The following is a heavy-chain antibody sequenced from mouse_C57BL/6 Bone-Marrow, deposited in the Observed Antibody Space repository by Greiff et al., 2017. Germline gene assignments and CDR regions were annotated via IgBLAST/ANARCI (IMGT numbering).Heavy chain of an antibody. Sequence: EVQLQQSGGDLVKPGGSLKLSCAASGFTFSSYGMPWVRQTPDTRLEWVATISRGGSYTYYPDSVKGRFTFSRDNAKNTLYLQRRSLRSKDTDMYDLARHNTTGQFAYWGQGTLVTVSA. CDR3: ARHNTTGQFAY. V-gene: IGHV5-6*01. J-gene: IGHJ3*01. CDR2: ISRGGSYT. CDR1: GFTFSSYG. D-gene: IGHD1-1*01.